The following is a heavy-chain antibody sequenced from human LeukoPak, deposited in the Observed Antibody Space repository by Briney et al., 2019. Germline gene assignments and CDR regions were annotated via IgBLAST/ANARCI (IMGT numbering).Heavy chain of an antibody. CDR3: ARDSAYCGGDCYSFDY. J-gene: IGHJ4*02. Sequence: GGSLRLSCAASGFTFSSYDMIWVRQAPGKGLEWVSSISGSGTYTYYADSVKGRFTISRDNARNTLYLQMNSLRAEDTAVYYCARDSAYCGGDCYSFDYWGQGTLVTVSS. D-gene: IGHD2-21*02. V-gene: IGHV3-23*01. CDR1: GFTFSSYD. CDR2: ISGSGTYT.